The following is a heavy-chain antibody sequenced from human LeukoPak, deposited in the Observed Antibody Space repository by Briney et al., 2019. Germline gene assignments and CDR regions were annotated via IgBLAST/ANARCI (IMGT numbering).Heavy chain of an antibody. CDR2: IIPILGIA. CDR1: GGTFSSYA. CDR3: ARELNGYGYYFFDY. J-gene: IGHJ4*02. V-gene: IGHV1-69*04. D-gene: IGHD3-16*01. Sequence: ASVKVSCKASGGTFSSYAISWVRQAPGQGLEWMGRIIPILGIANYAQKFQGRVTITADKSTSTAYMELSSLRSEDTAVYYCARELNGYGYYFFDYWGPGTLVTFSS.